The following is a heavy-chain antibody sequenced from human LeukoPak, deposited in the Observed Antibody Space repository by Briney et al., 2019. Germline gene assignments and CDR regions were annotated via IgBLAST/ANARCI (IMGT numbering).Heavy chain of an antibody. Sequence: GGSLRLSCAASGLSFKDTWMSWVRQAPGKGLEWVSAISGSGGSTYYADPVKGRFTISRDNSKNTLYLQMNSLRAEDTARYYCAKVGGYSYGLGDYWGQGTLVTVSS. J-gene: IGHJ4*02. V-gene: IGHV3-23*01. CDR3: AKVGGYSYGLGDY. D-gene: IGHD5-18*01. CDR1: GLSFKDTW. CDR2: ISGSGGST.